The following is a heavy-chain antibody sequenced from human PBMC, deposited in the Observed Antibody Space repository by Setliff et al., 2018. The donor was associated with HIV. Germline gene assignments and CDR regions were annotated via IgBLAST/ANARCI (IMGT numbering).Heavy chain of an antibody. V-gene: IGHV4-59*08. CDR2: IYYSGST. CDR3: ARLCIAAAGTRSIPWYFDL. J-gene: IGHJ2*01. D-gene: IGHD6-13*01. Sequence: SLTCTVSGGSISSYYWSWIRQPPGKGLEWIGYIYYSGSTNYNPSLKSRVTISVDTSKNQFSLKLSSVTAADTAVYYCARLCIAAAGTRSIPWYFDLWGRGTLVTVS. CDR1: GGSISSYY.